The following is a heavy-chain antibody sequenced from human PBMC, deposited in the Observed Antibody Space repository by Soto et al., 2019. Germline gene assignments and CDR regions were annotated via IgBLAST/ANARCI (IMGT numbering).Heavy chain of an antibody. CDR3: ARGVSFRWVS. CDR2: VHRSGTT. Sequence: QVQLQESGPGLVKPSGTLSLTCAVSSGSISTDYWWSWVRQPPGKGLEWIGEVHRSGTTNYIQSLKSRVTMSVDKSGNQVSLELTSVAAADTAVYYCARGVSFRWVSWGQGTLVPVSS. V-gene: IGHV4-4*02. D-gene: IGHD2-8*01. CDR1: SGSISTDYW. J-gene: IGHJ5*02.